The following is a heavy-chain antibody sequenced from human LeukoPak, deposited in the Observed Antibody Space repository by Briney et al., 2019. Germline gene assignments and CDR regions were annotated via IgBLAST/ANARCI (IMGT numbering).Heavy chain of an antibody. CDR2: ISRSGNTI. CDR3: AGGWGDYYGSQSAPFDY. CDR1: GFTFSDYR. V-gene: IGHV3-11*01. Sequence: GGSLRLSCEASGFTFSDYRMTWIRQAPGKGLEGVSYISRSGNTIYYAESVKGRFTISRDNAKNSLFLQMNTLRVEDTAVYYCAGGWGDYYGSQSAPFDYWGPGTLVTVSS. J-gene: IGHJ4*02. D-gene: IGHD3-10*01.